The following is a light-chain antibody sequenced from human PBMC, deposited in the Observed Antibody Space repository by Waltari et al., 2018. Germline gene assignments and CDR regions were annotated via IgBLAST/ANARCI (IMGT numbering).Light chain of an antibody. J-gene: IGLJ3*02. CDR3: SAWDSSLSAWV. Sequence: QAGLTQPPSVSKGLRQTATLTCTANSNNVGNQGAAWLQQHQGHPPKLLSYRNNNRPSGISERFSASRSGNTASLTITGLQPEDEADYYCSAWDSSLSAWVFGGGTKLTVL. V-gene: IGLV10-54*04. CDR2: RNN. CDR1: SNNVGNQG.